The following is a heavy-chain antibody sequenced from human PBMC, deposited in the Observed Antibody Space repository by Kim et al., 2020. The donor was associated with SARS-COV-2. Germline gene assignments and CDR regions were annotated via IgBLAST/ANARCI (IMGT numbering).Heavy chain of an antibody. CDR3: ARYSGYDRCFDY. J-gene: IGHJ4*02. D-gene: IGHD5-12*01. Sequence: AQKFQGRVTMTRDTSPSTVYMELSSLRSEDTAVYYCARYSGYDRCFDYWGQGTLVTVSS. V-gene: IGHV1-46*01.